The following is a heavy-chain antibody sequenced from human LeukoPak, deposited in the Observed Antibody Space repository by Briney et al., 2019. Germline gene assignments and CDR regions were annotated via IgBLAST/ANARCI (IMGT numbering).Heavy chain of an antibody. D-gene: IGHD6-19*01. CDR3: VYSSGWLFFDY. CDR2: IYSGGST. V-gene: IGHV3-53*01. Sequence: GGSLRLSCAASGFTVSNNYMSWVRQAPGKGLEWVSVIYSGGSTYYSDAVRGRFTIYRDNSKNTLDLQMSSLRAEDTAVYYCVYSSGWLFFDYWGQGTLVTVSS. CDR1: GFTVSNNY. J-gene: IGHJ4*02.